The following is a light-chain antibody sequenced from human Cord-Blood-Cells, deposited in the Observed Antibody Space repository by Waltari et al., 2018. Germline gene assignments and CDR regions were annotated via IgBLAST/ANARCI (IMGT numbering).Light chain of an antibody. Sequence: QSALTQPASVSGSPGQSLTISCTGTSSDVGGYNYVSWYQQHPGKAPKLMIYEVSNRPSGVSNRFPCSKSGNTASLTISGLQAEDEADYYCSSYTSSSTYVFGTGTKVTVL. CDR2: EVS. CDR3: SSYTSSSTYV. V-gene: IGLV2-14*01. J-gene: IGLJ1*01. CDR1: SSDVGGYNY.